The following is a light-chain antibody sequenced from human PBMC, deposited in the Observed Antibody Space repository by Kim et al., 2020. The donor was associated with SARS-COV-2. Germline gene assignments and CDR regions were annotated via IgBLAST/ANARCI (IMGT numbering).Light chain of an antibody. Sequence: WSPGERAPLSCRASQSVSSNYLAWYQQKPGQAPRLLIYGASSRATGIPDRFSGSGSGTDFTLTISRLEPEDFAVYYCQQYGSSRTFGQGTKVDIK. V-gene: IGKV3-20*01. CDR1: QSVSSNY. CDR2: GAS. CDR3: QQYGSSRT. J-gene: IGKJ1*01.